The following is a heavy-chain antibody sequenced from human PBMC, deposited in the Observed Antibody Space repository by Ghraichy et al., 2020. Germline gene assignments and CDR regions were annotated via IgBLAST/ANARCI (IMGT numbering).Heavy chain of an antibody. CDR2: IYYSGST. D-gene: IGHD5-18*01. CDR3: ARHHVTASVGSDAFDI. J-gene: IGHJ3*02. Sequence: SETLSLTCTVSGGSISSSSYYWGWIRQPPGKGLEWIGSIYYSGSTYYNPSLKSRVTISVDTSKNQFSLKLSSVTAADTAVYYCARHHVTASVGSDAFDIWGQGTMVTVSS. V-gene: IGHV4-39*01. CDR1: GGSISSSSYY.